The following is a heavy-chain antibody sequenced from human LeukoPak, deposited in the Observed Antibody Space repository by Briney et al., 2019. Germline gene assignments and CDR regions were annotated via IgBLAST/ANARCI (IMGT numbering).Heavy chain of an antibody. CDR1: GGSISSYY. Sequence: SETLSLTCTVSGGSISSYYWSWIRQPPGKGLEWIGYIYYSGSTNYNPSLKSRVTISVDTSKNQFSLKPSSVTAADTAVYYCARVWGYYDSSGYYPYYFDYWGQGTLVTVSS. V-gene: IGHV4-59*01. CDR2: IYYSGST. CDR3: ARVWGYYDSSGYYPYYFDY. D-gene: IGHD3-22*01. J-gene: IGHJ4*02.